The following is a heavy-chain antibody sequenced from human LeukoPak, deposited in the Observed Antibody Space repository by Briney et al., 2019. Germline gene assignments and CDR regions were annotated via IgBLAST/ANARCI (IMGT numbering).Heavy chain of an antibody. CDR1: GGGLSYY. CDR3: ARESGIAAAGTGIDY. D-gene: IGHD6-13*01. CDR2: IFYSGNT. J-gene: IGHJ4*02. V-gene: IGHV4-39*07. Sequence: SETLSLTCTVSGGGLSYYWGWIRQPPGKGLEWIGTIFYSGNTYYNPSLKSRVTMSVDTSKNQFSLKLSSVTAADTAVYYCARESGIAAAGTGIDYWGQGTLVTVSS.